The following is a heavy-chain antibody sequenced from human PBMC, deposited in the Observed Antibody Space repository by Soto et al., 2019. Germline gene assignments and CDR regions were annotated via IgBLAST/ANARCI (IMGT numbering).Heavy chain of an antibody. V-gene: IGHV4-4*02. CDR3: ARVMGWIYNFDN. CDR1: GGSISSSNW. Sequence: PSETLSLTCAVSGGSISSSNWWSWVRQPPGKGLKWIGDIYHSGSTNCNPSLKSRVTISVDKSKNQYSLKLISVTAADTDKYYCARVMGWIYNFDNWDQGTLVNVSS. CDR2: IYHSGST. D-gene: IGHD1-26*01. J-gene: IGHJ4*02.